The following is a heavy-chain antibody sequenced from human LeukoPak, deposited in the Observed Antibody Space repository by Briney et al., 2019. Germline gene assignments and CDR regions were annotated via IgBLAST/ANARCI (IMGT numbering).Heavy chain of an antibody. CDR3: ARESSGWYVTGY. D-gene: IGHD6-19*01. Sequence: GGSLRLSCAASGFTFDDYAMHWVRQAPGKGLEWVSGISWNSGSIGYADSVKDRFTISRDNSKNTLYLQMNSLRAEDTAVYYCARESSGWYVTGYWGQGTLVTVSS. V-gene: IGHV3-9*01. CDR1: GFTFDDYA. J-gene: IGHJ4*02. CDR2: ISWNSGSI.